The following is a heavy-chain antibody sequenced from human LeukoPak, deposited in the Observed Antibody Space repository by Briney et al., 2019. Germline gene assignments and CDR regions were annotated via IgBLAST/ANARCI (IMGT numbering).Heavy chain of an antibody. D-gene: IGHD2/OR15-2a*01. CDR3: ARARSQNWLDS. CDR2: LAVYNGHT. CDR1: GYTFTGYY. J-gene: IGHJ5*01. Sequence: ASVKVSCKASGYTFTGYYMHWVRQAPGQGLEWVGWLAVYNGHTDYAQKFQGRVTMTTDTSTSTAYMELRSLRSDDTAVYYCARARSQNWLDSWGQGTLVTVSP. V-gene: IGHV1-18*04.